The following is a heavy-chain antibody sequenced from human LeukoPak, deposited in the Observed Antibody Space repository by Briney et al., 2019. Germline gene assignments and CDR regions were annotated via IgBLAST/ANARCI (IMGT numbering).Heavy chain of an antibody. CDR1: GFSFGSYW. Sequence: PGGSLRLSCAASGFSFGSYWMSRVRQAPGKGLEWVANIKQDGSEKYYVDSVKGRFTISRDNAKNSLYLQMNSLRAEDTAVYYCARAGRTHFYSGMDVWGQGTTVTVSS. CDR3: ARAGRTHFYSGMDV. CDR2: IKQDGSEK. V-gene: IGHV3-7*01. J-gene: IGHJ6*02.